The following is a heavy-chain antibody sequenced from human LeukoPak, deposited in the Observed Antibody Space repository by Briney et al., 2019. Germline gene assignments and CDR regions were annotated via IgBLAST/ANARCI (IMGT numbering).Heavy chain of an antibody. V-gene: IGHV4-34*01. J-gene: IGHJ3*02. Sequence: PSETLSLTCGVYGGSFSGYYWSWIRQPPGKGLEWIGEIDHSGSTNDNPSLKRRVTISVDTSKNQFSLKLSSVTAADTAVYYCARAGAFNYGDYVSAFDIWGQGTMVTVSS. CDR2: IDHSGST. CDR1: GGSFSGYY. CDR3: ARAGAFNYGDYVSAFDI. D-gene: IGHD4-17*01.